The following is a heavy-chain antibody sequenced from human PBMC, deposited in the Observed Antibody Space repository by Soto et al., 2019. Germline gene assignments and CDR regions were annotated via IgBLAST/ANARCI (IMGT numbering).Heavy chain of an antibody. D-gene: IGHD3-9*01. CDR2: VYFSGST. CDR1: VDSITNFH. V-gene: IGHV4-59*03. CDR3: AAYDSEGYFDY. Sequence: TSETLSLTCSVFVDSITNFHWSWIRQPPGKGLEWIGYVYFSGSTKYNPSLKGRVIMSIDTSKNEFSLKLTSVTAADSAAYFCAAYDSEGYFDYWGQGALVTVSS. J-gene: IGHJ4*02.